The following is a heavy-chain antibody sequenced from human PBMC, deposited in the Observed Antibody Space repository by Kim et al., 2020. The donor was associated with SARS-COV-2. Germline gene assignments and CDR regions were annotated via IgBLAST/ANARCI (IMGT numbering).Heavy chain of an antibody. CDR2: YN. D-gene: IGHD6-6*01. J-gene: IGHJ4*02. CDR3: ARDSVRHFDY. V-gene: IGHV6-1*01. Sequence: YNAYAVYVKSRITINPDTSKNQFSLQLNSVTPEDTAVYYCARDSVRHFDYWGQGTLVTVSS.